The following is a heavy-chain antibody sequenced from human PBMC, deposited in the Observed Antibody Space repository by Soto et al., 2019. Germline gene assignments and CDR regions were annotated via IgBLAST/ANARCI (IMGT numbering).Heavy chain of an antibody. Sequence: GESLKISCKGSGYRFSSYWIAWVRQMPGKGLEWMGIIYPGDSDTRYSPSFQGQVTMSVDKSNNTAYLQKNSLRAEDTAVYYCARDGELEWLLPNYYGMDVWGQGTTVTVSS. V-gene: IGHV5-51*01. D-gene: IGHD3-3*01. J-gene: IGHJ6*02. CDR3: ARDGELEWLLPNYYGMDV. CDR2: IYPGDSDT. CDR1: GYRFSSYW.